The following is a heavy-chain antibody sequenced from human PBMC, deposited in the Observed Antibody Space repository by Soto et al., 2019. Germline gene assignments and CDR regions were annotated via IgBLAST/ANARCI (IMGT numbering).Heavy chain of an antibody. D-gene: IGHD6-13*01. CDR3: ARDTSSSWYRGGAFDV. Sequence: EVQLVESGGGLVKPGGSLRLSCAASGFTFSSYSMNWVRQAPGKGLEWVSSISSSSSYIYYADSVKGRFTISRDNAKNSLYLQMNSLRAVDTAVYYCARDTSSSWYRGGAFDVWGQGAMVTVSS. V-gene: IGHV3-21*01. CDR2: ISSSSSYI. CDR1: GFTFSSYS. J-gene: IGHJ3*01.